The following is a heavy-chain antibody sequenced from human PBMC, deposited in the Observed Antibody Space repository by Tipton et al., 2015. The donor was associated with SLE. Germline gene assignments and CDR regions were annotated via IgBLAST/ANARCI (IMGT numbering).Heavy chain of an antibody. CDR1: GFTFSSYE. CDR3: ANRGEDTAMDSLY. Sequence: SLRLSCAASGFTFSSYEMSWVRQAPGQGLEWVSAISGSGGSTYYADSVKGRFTISRDNSKNTLYLQMNSLRAEDTAVYYCANRGEDTAMDSLYWGQGTLVTVSS. J-gene: IGHJ4*02. CDR2: ISGSGGST. D-gene: IGHD5-18*01. V-gene: IGHV3-23*01.